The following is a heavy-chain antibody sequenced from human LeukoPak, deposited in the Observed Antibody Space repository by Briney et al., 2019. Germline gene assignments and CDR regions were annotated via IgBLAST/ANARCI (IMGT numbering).Heavy chain of an antibody. V-gene: IGHV1-2*02. D-gene: IGHD6-19*01. CDR1: GYTLTGYY. CDR2: INPNSGGT. CDR3: ARARGIAVAGRGLGY. Sequence: GASVKVSCKASGYTLTGYYMHWVRQAPGQGLEWMGWINPNSGGTNYAQKLQGRVTMTRDTSISTAYMELSRLRSDDTAVYYCARARGIAVAGRGLGYWGQGTLVTVSS. J-gene: IGHJ4*02.